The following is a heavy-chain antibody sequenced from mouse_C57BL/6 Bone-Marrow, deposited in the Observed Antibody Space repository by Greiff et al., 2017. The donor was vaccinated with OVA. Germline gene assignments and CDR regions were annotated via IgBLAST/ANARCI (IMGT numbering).Heavy chain of an antibody. CDR3: ARWYDYDEGFAY. CDR2: ILPGSGST. CDR1: GYTFTGYW. Sequence: QVQLQHSGAELMKPGASVKLSCKATGYTFTGYWIEWVKQRPGHGLEWIGEILPGSGSTNYNEKFKGKATFTADTSSNTAYMQLSSLTTEDSAIYYCARWYDYDEGFAYWGQGTLVTVSA. J-gene: IGHJ3*01. V-gene: IGHV1-9*01. D-gene: IGHD2-4*01.